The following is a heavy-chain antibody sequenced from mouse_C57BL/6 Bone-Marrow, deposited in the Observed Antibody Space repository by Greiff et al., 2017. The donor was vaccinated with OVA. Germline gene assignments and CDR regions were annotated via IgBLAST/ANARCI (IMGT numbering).Heavy chain of an antibody. J-gene: IGHJ2*01. CDR2: ISSGGDYI. D-gene: IGHD4-1*01. CDR3: TRHKLGYYFDY. Sequence: EVQVVESGEGLVKPGGSLKLSCAASGFTFSSYAMSWVRQTPEKRLEWVAYISSGGDYIYYADTVKGRFTISRDNARNTLYLQMSSLKSEDTAMYYCTRHKLGYYFDYWGQGTTLTVSS. CDR1: GFTFSSYA. V-gene: IGHV5-9-1*02.